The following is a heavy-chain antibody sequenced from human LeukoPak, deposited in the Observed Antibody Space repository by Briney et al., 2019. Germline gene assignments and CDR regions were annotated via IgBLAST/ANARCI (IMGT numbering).Heavy chain of an antibody. CDR1: GGTFSRYA. Sequence: SVKVSCKASGGTFSRYAISWVRQAPGQGLEWMGRIIPILGTANYAQKFQGRVTITTDESTSTAYMELSSLRSEDTAVYYCAGNLGLRPLPYYMDVWGKGTTVTVSS. D-gene: IGHD2-15*01. V-gene: IGHV1-69*05. CDR3: AGNLGLRPLPYYMDV. J-gene: IGHJ6*03. CDR2: IIPILGTA.